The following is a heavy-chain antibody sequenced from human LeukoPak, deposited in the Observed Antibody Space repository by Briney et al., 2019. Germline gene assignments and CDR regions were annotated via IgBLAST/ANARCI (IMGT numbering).Heavy chain of an antibody. CDR2: ISYDGSKK. Sequence: GGSLRLSCAAAGFTFSNFGIHWVRQAPGKGLEWMAIISYDGSKKYYADSVKGRFTISRDNSKNTLYLQMNSLRTEDTAVYYCANKLLKPSDAFDVWGQGTMVIVSS. V-gene: IGHV3-30*18. D-gene: IGHD3-10*01. CDR3: ANKLLKPSDAFDV. CDR1: GFTFSNFG. J-gene: IGHJ3*01.